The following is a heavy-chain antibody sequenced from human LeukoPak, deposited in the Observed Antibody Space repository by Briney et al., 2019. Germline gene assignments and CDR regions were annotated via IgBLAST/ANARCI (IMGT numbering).Heavy chain of an antibody. CDR1: GFTFSSYS. CDR3: ARERARWDAFDI. D-gene: IGHD4-23*01. J-gene: IGHJ3*02. V-gene: IGHV3-21*01. CDR2: ISSSSSYI. Sequence: GGTLRLSCAASGFTFSSYSMNWVRQAPGKGLEWVSSISSSSSYIYYADSVKGRFTISRDNAKNSLYLQMNSLRAEDTAVYYCARERARWDAFDIWGQGTMVTVSS.